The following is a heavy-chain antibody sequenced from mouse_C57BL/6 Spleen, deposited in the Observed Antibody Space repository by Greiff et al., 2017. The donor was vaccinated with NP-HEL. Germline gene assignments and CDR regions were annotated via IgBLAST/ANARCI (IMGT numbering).Heavy chain of an antibody. CDR3: ARSRRAVYAMDY. J-gene: IGHJ4*01. CDR1: GYTFTDYY. Sequence: VQLQQSGPELVKPGASVKISCKASGYTFTDYYMNWVKQSHGKSLEWIGDINPNNGGTSYNQKFKGKATLTVDKSSSTAYMELRSLTSEDSAVYYCARSRRAVYAMDYWCQGTSVTVSS. D-gene: IGHD2-12*01. V-gene: IGHV1-26*01. CDR2: INPNNGGT.